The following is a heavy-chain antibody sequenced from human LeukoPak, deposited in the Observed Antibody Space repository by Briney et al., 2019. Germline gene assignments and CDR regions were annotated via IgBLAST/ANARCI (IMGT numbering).Heavy chain of an antibody. J-gene: IGHJ4*02. CDR2: ISGSGDAT. V-gene: IGHV3-23*01. Sequence: GGSLRLSCAASGFMFSNYAMTWVRQAPGKGLESISVISGSGDATNYADSVKGRFTISRDNSKSTLYVQMNSLRAEDTAVYYCAKSTSFYLDSWGQGTLVTVSS. CDR3: AKSTSFYLDS. CDR1: GFMFSNYA.